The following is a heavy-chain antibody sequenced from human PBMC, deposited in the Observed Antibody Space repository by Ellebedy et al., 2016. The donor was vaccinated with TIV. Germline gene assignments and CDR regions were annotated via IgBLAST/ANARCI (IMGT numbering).Heavy chain of an antibody. Sequence: ASVKVSXXASGGSFSSFAISWVRQAPGQGLEWMGGTIPIFDTLNYAQSFQGRLTITADESTSTAYMELNSLTSDDTAIYYCVHDYGDLWGRGTLITVSS. J-gene: IGHJ2*01. V-gene: IGHV1-69*13. CDR1: GGSFSSFA. D-gene: IGHD4-17*01. CDR3: VHDYGDL. CDR2: TIPIFDTL.